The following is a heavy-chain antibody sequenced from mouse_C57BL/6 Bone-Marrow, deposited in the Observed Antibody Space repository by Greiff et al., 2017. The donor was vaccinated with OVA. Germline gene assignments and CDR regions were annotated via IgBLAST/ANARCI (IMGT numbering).Heavy chain of an antibody. CDR2: IYPRDGST. J-gene: IGHJ4*01. Sequence: VQLQQSDAELVKPGASVKISCKVSGYTFTDHTIHWMKQRPEQGLEWIGYIYPRDGSTKYNEKFKGKATLTADKSSSTAYMQLNSLTSEDSAVYFGERDYGCSDGYAMDYWGQGTSVTVSS. D-gene: IGHD1-1*01. CDR1: GYTFTDHT. CDR3: ERDYGCSDGYAMDY. V-gene: IGHV1-78*01.